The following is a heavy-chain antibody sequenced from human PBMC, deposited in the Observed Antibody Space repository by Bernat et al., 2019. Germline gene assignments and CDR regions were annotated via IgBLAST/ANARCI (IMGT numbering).Heavy chain of an antibody. V-gene: IGHV3-21*05. D-gene: IGHD2-8*01. CDR2: INDVSSHI. Sequence: EVQLVESGGGLVKPGESLRPSCAASGFTFSTYGMNWVRQAPGKGLEWISYINDVSSHIYYADSVRGRFTSSRDNAKNSLYLQMNSLRDEDTAVYYCARDELVYARSSYMDFWGKGATVTVSS. CDR3: ARDELVYARSSYMDF. CDR1: GFTFSTYG. J-gene: IGHJ6*03.